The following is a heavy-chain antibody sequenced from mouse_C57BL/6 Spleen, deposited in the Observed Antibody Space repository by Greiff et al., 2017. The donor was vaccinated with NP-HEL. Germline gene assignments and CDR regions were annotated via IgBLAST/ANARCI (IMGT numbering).Heavy chain of an antibody. V-gene: IGHV1-69*01. CDR2: IEPSDSYT. D-gene: IGHD1-1*01. CDR1: GYTFTSYW. Sequence: QVQLQQPGAELVLPGASVKLSCKASGYTFTSYWMHWVKQRPGQGLEWIGAIEPSDSYTNYNQKLKGKATLTVDKSSSTAYMQLSSLTSEDSAVYYCARPNGSSYDWYFEVWGTGTTVTVSS. CDR3: ARPNGSSYDWYFEV. J-gene: IGHJ1*03.